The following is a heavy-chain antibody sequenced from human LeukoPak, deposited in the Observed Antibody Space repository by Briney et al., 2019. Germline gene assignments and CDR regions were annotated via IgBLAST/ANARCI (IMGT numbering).Heavy chain of an antibody. CDR3: ARDGAHDYCDYDFDY. CDR2: IYSGGST. V-gene: IGHV3-66*02. J-gene: IGHJ4*02. D-gene: IGHD4-17*01. Sequence: GGSLRLSRAASGFTHSSNYVSWVGQAPGKGLEWVSVIYSGGSTYYADSVKGRFTISRDNSKNTLYLQMNSLRAEDTAVYYCARDGAHDYCDYDFDYWGQGALVTVSS. CDR1: GFTHSSNY.